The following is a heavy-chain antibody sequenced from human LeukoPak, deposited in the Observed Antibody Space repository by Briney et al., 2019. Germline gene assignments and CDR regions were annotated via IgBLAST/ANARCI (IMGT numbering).Heavy chain of an antibody. CDR2: VYHSGST. V-gene: IGHV4-4*02. D-gene: IGHD5-18*01. CDR1: GGSITSSNW. Sequence: SGTLSLTCGVSGGSITSSNWWTWVRQPPGMGLEWIGEVYHSGSTYYNPSLKSRATISVDTSKNQFSLKLSSVTAADTAVYYCARGSRGYSYGYLGYWGQGTLVTVSS. CDR3: ARGSRGYSYGYLGY. J-gene: IGHJ4*02.